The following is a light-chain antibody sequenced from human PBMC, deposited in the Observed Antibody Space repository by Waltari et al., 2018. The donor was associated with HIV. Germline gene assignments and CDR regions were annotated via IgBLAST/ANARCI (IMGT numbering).Light chain of an antibody. Sequence: QSALTQPRSVSGSPGQSVTISCTGTSGDVGGYNYVSWYQQHPGKAPKLLIYDVTKRPSGVPDRFSGSKSGDMASLTISGLQPEDEADYYCCSYAGSYTYVFGDETQVTVL. J-gene: IGLJ1*01. V-gene: IGLV2-11*02. CDR2: DVT. CDR3: CSYAGSYTYV. CDR1: SGDVGGYNY.